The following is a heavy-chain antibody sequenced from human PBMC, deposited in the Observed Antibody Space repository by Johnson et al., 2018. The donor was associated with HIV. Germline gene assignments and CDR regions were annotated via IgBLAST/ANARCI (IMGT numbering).Heavy chain of an antibody. CDR2: MSYDGSNK. CDR1: GVTFSTYA. V-gene: IGHV3-30-3*01. D-gene: IGHD2-2*01. CDR3: ARNGLIPAAKGVAFDI. J-gene: IGHJ3*02. Sequence: QVQLVESGGGGVQPGRSLRLSCVVSGVTFSTYAMHWVRQAPGQGLEWVAVMSYDGSNKYYADSVKGRFTISRDNAKNSLYLQMNSLRAEDTAVYYCARNGLIPAAKGVAFDIWGHGTTVTVSS.